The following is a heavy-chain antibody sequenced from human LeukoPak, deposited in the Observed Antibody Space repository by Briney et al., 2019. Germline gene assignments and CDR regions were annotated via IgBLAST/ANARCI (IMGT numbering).Heavy chain of an antibody. CDR1: GGPFSNYY. J-gene: IGHJ4*02. V-gene: IGHV4-59*08. CDR2: TSYIGNI. CDR3: ARRGVPSKFYYFDS. D-gene: IGHD2-2*01. Sequence: SETLSLTCTVSGGPFSNYYWTWIRQSPGKGLEWIGSTSYIGNINYNPSLKTRVTISVESPKGQFSLKLSSVTAADTAVYYCARRGVPSKFYYFDSWGQGTLVTVSS.